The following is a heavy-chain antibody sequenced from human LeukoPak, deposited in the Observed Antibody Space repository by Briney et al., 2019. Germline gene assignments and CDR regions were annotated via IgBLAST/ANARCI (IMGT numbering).Heavy chain of an antibody. V-gene: IGHV1-18*01. CDR2: ISAYNGNT. CDR1: GYTFTSYG. D-gene: IGHD1-1*01. Sequence: GASVKVSRKASGYTFTSYGIRWVRQAPGQGLEWMGWISAYNGNTNYAQKLQGRVTMTTDTSTSTAYMELRSLRSDDTAVYYCARGTDPYYYYGMDVWGQGTTVTVSS. CDR3: ARGTDPYYYYGMDV. J-gene: IGHJ6*02.